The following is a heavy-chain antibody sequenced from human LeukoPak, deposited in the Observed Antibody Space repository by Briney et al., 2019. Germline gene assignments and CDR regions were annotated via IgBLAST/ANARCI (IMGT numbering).Heavy chain of an antibody. V-gene: IGHV3-30*04. CDR2: ISYDGSNK. D-gene: IGHD5-12*01. CDR3: ARAGSEPYDSTMYYYYGMDV. CDR1: GFTFSSYA. J-gene: IGHJ6*02. Sequence: PGGSLRLSCAASGFTFSSYAMHWVRQAPGKGLEWVAVISYDGSNKYYADSVKGRFTISRDNSKNTLYLQMNSLRAEDTAVYYCARAGSEPYDSTMYYYYGMDVWGQGTTVTVSS.